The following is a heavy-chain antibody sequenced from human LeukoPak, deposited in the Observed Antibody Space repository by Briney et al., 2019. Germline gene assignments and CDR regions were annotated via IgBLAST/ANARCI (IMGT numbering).Heavy chain of an antibody. CDR2: IIPILGIA. V-gene: IGHV1-69*04. CDR3: ARGSGWYFDP. CDR1: GGTFSSYA. J-gene: IGHJ5*02. D-gene: IGHD6-19*01. Sequence: SVKVSCKASGGTFSSYAISWVRQAPGQGLEWMGRIIPILGIANYARKFQGRVTITADKSTSTAYMELSSLRSEDTAVYYCARGSGWYFDPWGQGTLVTVSS.